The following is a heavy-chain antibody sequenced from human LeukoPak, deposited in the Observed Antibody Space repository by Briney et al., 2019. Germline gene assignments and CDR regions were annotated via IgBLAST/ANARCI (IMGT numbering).Heavy chain of an antibody. Sequence: GGSLRLSCAASGFTFSSYWMTWVRQAPGKGLEWVANIKRDESETYYMDSVKGRFTISRDNAKNSLFLQMNSLRAEDTAVYYCARELLGTIGYWGQGTLVTVSS. CDR3: ARELLGTIGY. CDR2: IKRDESET. CDR1: GFTFSSYW. J-gene: IGHJ4*02. D-gene: IGHD7-27*01. V-gene: IGHV3-7*01.